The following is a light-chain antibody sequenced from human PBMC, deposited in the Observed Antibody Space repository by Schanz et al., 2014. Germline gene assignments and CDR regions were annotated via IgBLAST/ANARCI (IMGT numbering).Light chain of an antibody. Sequence: EIVLTQSPGTLSLSPGERAILSCRASQTITSNYLAWYQQKPGQAPRLLVYGASSRATGIPDKFSGSGSGTDFTLTISSLEPEDFAVYYCQQGSDWPPKTFGGGTKVQIK. J-gene: IGKJ4*01. CDR3: QQGSDWPPKT. V-gene: IGKV3D-20*02. CDR1: QTITSNY. CDR2: GAS.